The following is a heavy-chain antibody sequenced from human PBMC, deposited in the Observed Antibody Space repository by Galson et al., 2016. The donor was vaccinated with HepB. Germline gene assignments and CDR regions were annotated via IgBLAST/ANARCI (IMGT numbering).Heavy chain of an antibody. Sequence: SLRLSCAASGFTFDDYAMHWVRQAPGKGLEWVSLISWDGGSTHYADSVKGRFTISRDNSENSLYLQMNSLRGEDTALYYCVKVAYNFDYHYYGMDVWGQGTTVTVSS. V-gene: IGHV3-43D*04. J-gene: IGHJ6*02. D-gene: IGHD1-1*01. CDR3: VKVAYNFDYHYYGMDV. CDR1: GFTFDDYA. CDR2: ISWDGGST.